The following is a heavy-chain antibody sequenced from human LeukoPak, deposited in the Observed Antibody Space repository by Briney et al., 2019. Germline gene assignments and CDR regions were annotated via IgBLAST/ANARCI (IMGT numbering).Heavy chain of an antibody. CDR1: GFTFSNYA. CDR2: ISGSGGST. V-gene: IGHV3-23*01. Sequence: GGSLRLSCAASGFTFSNYAMSWDRQAPGKGLEWVSAISGSGGSTYYADSVKGRFTISRDNTKNTLYLQMNSLRAEDTAVYYCAKDVDCSSTSCYLFDYWGQGTLVTVSS. D-gene: IGHD2-2*01. CDR3: AKDVDCSSTSCYLFDY. J-gene: IGHJ4*02.